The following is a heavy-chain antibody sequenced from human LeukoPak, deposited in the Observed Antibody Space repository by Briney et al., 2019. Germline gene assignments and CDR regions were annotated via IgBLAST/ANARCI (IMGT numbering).Heavy chain of an antibody. CDR1: GYSFTGYW. CDR2: IYPGDSDT. CDR3: ARQRGRRYYDILTGYSDY. J-gene: IGHJ4*02. Sequence: GESLKISCKGSGYSFTGYWIGWVRQMPGKGLEWMGIIYPGDSDTRYSPSFQGQVTISADKSISTAYLQWSSLKASDTAMYYCARQRGRRYYDILTGYSDYWGQGTLVTVSS. V-gene: IGHV5-51*01. D-gene: IGHD3-9*01.